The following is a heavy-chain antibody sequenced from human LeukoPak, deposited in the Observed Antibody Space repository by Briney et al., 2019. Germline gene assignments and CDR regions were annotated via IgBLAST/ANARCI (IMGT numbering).Heavy chain of an antibody. J-gene: IGHJ3*02. CDR2: IYYSGST. V-gene: IGHV4-39*01. CDR3: ARRGNYGWVFRRLGAFDI. Sequence: SETLSLTCTVSGGSISSSSYYWGWIRQPPGKGLEWIGSIYYSGSTYYNPSLKSRVTISVDTSKNQFSLKLSSVTAADTAVYYCARRGNYGWVFRRLGAFDIWGQGTMVTVSS. CDR1: GGSISSSSYY. D-gene: IGHD3-10*01.